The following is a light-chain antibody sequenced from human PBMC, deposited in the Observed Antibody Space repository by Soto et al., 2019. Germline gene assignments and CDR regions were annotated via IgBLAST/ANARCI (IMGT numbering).Light chain of an antibody. Sequence: EIVMTQSPATLSVSPGEGATLSCRASHSVDSNLAWYQQKPGQAPRLLIFGASTRATGIPTRFSGGGSGTDFTLTISSLQSEDFGLYFCQQYDKWPLPFGGGTKVEIK. CDR1: HSVDSN. J-gene: IGKJ4*01. V-gene: IGKV3D-15*01. CDR2: GAS. CDR3: QQYDKWPLP.